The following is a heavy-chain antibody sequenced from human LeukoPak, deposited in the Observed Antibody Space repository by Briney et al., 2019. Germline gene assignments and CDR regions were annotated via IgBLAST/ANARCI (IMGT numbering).Heavy chain of an antibody. D-gene: IGHD3-22*01. CDR3: ARDLGQYYDTSDNWFDP. CDR2: INSDGINT. CDR1: GFTFSNYW. J-gene: IGHJ5*02. Sequence: GGSLRLSCAASGFTFSNYWMHWVRHAPGKGLVWVSRINSDGINTIYADSVKGRFTISRDNAKNTLNLQMNSLRAEDTAVYYCARDLGQYYDTSDNWFDPWGQGTLVTVSS. V-gene: IGHV3-74*01.